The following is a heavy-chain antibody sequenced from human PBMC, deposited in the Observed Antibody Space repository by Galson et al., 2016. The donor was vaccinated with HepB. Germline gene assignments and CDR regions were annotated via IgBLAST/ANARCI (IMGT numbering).Heavy chain of an antibody. CDR1: GVSITSNDW. J-gene: IGHJ4*02. V-gene: IGHV4-4*02. Sequence: SETLSLTCAVSGVSITSNDWWSWVRQPPGQGLEWIGQIFHSGRVNYTPSFASRVTISIDTSNNHFSLRLTSVTAADTALYYCARQYWGGPSDYWGQGTLVTVSS. CDR3: ARQYWGGPSDY. D-gene: IGHD2/OR15-2a*01. CDR2: IFHSGRV.